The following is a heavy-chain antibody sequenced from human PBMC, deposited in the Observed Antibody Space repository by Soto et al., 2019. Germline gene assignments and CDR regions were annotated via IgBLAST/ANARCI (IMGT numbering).Heavy chain of an antibody. Sequence: QLQLQESGPGLVKPSETLSLTCTVSGDSISTRSNYWAWIRQPPGKGLEWIGSIYYTGGTYYNPSLKSRVTLFLATSKNQFSLNLSSVTAADTAVYYCAREGPPIRAHNPPEYFQHWGQGTPVTVSS. V-gene: IGHV4-39*02. J-gene: IGHJ1*01. CDR3: AREGPPIRAHNPPEYFQH. CDR1: GDSISTRSNY. CDR2: IYYTGGT.